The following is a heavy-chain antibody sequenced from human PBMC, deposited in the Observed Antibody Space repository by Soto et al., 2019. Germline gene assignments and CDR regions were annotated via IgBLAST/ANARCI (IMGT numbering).Heavy chain of an antibody. J-gene: IGHJ4*02. V-gene: IGHV3-11*01. Sequence: QVQLVESGGGLVKPGGSLRLSCAASGFTFSDYYMSWIRQAPGKGLEWVSYISSSGSTIYYADSVKGRFTISRDNAKSSLYLQMNSLRAEDTAVYYCARDRVVVAATDWYVDYWGQGTLVTVSS. CDR2: ISSSGSTI. CDR3: ARDRVVVAATDWYVDY. CDR1: GFTFSDYY. D-gene: IGHD2-15*01.